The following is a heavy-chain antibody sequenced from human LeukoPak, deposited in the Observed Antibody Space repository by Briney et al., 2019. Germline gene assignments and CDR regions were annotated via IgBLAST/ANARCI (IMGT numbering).Heavy chain of an antibody. V-gene: IGHV3-21*01. CDR1: GFTFSSYS. CDR2: ISSSSYI. CDR3: ARDAVVIITTSEGYDP. Sequence: GSLRLSCAASGFTFSSYSMNWVRQAPGKGLEWVSSISSSSYIYYADSVKGRFTVSRDNAKNSLYLQMNSLRAEDTAVYYCARDAVVIITTSEGYDPWGRGTLVTVSS. J-gene: IGHJ5*02. D-gene: IGHD3-22*01.